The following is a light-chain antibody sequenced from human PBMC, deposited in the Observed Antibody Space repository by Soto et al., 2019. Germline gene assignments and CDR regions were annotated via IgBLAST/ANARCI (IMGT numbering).Light chain of an antibody. J-gene: IGLJ2*01. CDR1: SSNIGSFYD. CDR2: GDN. Sequence: QSVLTQPPSVSGAPGQRVTIPCTGSSSNIGSFYDVHWYQQLPGTDPKLLIYGDNNRPSGVPDRFSGSKSGTSASLAITGLQPEDEADYYCQSYDNSLSHVVFGGGTKVTVL. V-gene: IGLV1-40*01. CDR3: QSYDNSLSHVV.